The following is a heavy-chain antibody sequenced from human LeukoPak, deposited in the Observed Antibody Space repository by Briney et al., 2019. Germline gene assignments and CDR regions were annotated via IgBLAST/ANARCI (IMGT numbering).Heavy chain of an antibody. CDR3: ARGPSGGLSEGVSDY. D-gene: IGHD5-12*01. CDR1: GFTFSSYS. V-gene: IGHV3-21*05. Sequence: GGSLRLSCAASGFTFSSYSMHWVRQAPGKGLEWVSYISSNSSYKYYADSVKGRFTISRDNAKNSLYLQMNSLRPEDTAVYYCARGPSGGLSEGVSDYWGQGTLVTVSS. CDR2: ISSNSSYK. J-gene: IGHJ4*02.